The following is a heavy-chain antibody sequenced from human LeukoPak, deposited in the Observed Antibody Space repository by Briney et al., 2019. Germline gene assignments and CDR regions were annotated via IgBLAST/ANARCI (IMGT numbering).Heavy chain of an antibody. D-gene: IGHD6-13*01. CDR2: IRSDGSIK. J-gene: IGHJ4*02. CDR3: AKTHSTSWGIFEYWGQGALVTVPSGEY. Sequence: GGSLRLSCAASGFAFSTYGMHWVRQAPGKGLEWVAFIRSDGSIKYYADSVKGRFTISRDNSKNTLYLQMNSLRPEDTAVYWCAKTHSTSWGIFEYWGQGALVTVPSGEYWGQGALVTVSS. CDR1: GFAFSTYG. V-gene: IGHV3-30*02.